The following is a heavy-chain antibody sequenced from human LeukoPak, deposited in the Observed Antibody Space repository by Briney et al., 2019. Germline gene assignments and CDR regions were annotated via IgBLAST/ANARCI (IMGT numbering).Heavy chain of an antibody. CDR1: GFTFSSYA. CDR2: ISGSGGST. J-gene: IGHJ4*02. D-gene: IGHD3-10*01. Sequence: GGSLRLSCAASGFTFSSYAMRWVRQAPGKGLEWVSSISGSGGSTYYADSVKGRFTISRDNSKNALYLQMNSLRAEDTAVYYCAKDWDYYGSGSYSDYWGQGTLVTVSS. V-gene: IGHV3-23*01. CDR3: AKDWDYYGSGSYSDY.